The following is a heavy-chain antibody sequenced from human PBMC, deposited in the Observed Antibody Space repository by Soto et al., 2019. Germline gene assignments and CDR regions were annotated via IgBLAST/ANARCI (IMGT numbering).Heavy chain of an antibody. CDR2: INHSGSA. Sequence: SETLSLTCDVYGGSFSGYIWTWIRQTPGKGLQWIGQINHSGSANYNPSLKSRVTISVHTSKSQFSLELSSVTATDTAVYYCARGLISGSHYSGGWYYFDSWGQGTQVTVSS. CDR1: GGSFSGYI. V-gene: IGHV4-34*01. J-gene: IGHJ4*02. CDR3: ARGLISGSHYSGGWYYFDS. D-gene: IGHD1-26*01.